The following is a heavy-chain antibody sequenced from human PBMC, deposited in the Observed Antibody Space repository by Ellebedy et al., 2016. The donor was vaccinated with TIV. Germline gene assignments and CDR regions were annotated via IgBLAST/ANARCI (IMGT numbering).Heavy chain of an antibody. J-gene: IGHJ4*02. V-gene: IGHV4-59*02. CDR3: ARRYSGSSYHYFDY. Sequence: MPSETLSLTCTVSRGSVTTYYWSWIRQSPGKGLEWIGYISYSGSTTYNPSLQSRVTISVDTSKNQFSLKLSSVTAADTAVYYCARRYSGSSYHYFDYWGQGTLVTVSS. CDR2: ISYSGST. D-gene: IGHD1-26*01. CDR1: RGSVTTYY.